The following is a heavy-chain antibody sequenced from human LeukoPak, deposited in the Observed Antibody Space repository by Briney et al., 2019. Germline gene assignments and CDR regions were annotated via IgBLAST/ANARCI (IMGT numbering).Heavy chain of an antibody. V-gene: IGHV3-23*01. Sequence: PGGSLRLSCAAPGFTFSSYAMSWVRQAPGKGLEWVSAISGSGGSTYYADSVKGRFTISRDNSKNTLYLQMNSLRAEDTAVYYCAKEEDIVVVPAATLDYWGQGTLVTVSS. D-gene: IGHD2-2*01. J-gene: IGHJ4*02. CDR3: AKEEDIVVVPAATLDY. CDR2: ISGSGGST. CDR1: GFTFSSYA.